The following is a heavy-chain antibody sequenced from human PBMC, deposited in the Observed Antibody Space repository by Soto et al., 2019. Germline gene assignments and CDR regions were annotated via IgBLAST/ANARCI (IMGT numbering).Heavy chain of an antibody. CDR1: GFTFSNYG. CDR3: ARDMSSSWNWFDP. D-gene: IGHD6-13*01. CDR2: IWYDGSKK. V-gene: IGHV3-33*01. J-gene: IGHJ5*02. Sequence: GSLRLSCAASGFTFSNYGMHWVRQAPGKGLEWVAVIWYDGSKKYYADSVKGRFTISRDNSKNTLYLQMNSLRAEDTAVYYCARDMSSSWNWFDPWGQGTLVTVSS.